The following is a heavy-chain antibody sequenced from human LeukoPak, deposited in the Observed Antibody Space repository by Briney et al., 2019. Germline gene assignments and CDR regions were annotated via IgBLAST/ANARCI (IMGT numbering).Heavy chain of an antibody. CDR3: AKDLSVVDSSGYPDY. Sequence: GGSLRLSCAASGFTFSSYGMHWVRQAPGKGLEWVAVIWYDGSKKYHADSVKGRFTISRDNTRNTLYLQMNSLRAEDTAVYYCAKDLSVVDSSGYPDYWGQGTLVTVSS. V-gene: IGHV3-33*06. CDR2: IWYDGSKK. D-gene: IGHD3-22*01. J-gene: IGHJ4*02. CDR1: GFTFSSYG.